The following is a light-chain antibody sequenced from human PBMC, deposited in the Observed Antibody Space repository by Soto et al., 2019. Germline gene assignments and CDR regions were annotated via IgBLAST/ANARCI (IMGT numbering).Light chain of an antibody. CDR3: ATWDDSLNGYV. Sequence: QSVLTQPTSASGTPGQRVTISCSGSSANIVSNTVSWYQQIPGRAPKLLIYSNSQRPSVVPDRFSGSKSGTSASLAISGLQSEAEADYYCATWDDSLNGYVFGTGTKVNVL. CDR1: SANIVSNT. V-gene: IGLV1-44*01. CDR2: SNS. J-gene: IGLJ1*01.